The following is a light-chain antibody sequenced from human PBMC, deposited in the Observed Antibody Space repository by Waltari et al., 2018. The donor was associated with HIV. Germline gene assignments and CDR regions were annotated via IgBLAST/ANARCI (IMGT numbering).Light chain of an antibody. CDR2: KND. V-gene: IGLV1-44*01. J-gene: IGLJ1*01. Sequence: QSVLTQPPSVSGTPGQKITISCSGGSSNVGSNSVNWYQHLPGAAPKLLIFKNDQRPSGVPDRLSGSKSGNSASLAISGLQSEDEADYYCAASDDSLNGLIFGTGTKVTVL. CDR3: AASDDSLNGLI. CDR1: SSNVGSNS.